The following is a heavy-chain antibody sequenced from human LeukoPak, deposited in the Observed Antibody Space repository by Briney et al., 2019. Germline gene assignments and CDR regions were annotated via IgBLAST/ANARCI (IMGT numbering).Heavy chain of an antibody. J-gene: IGHJ4*02. D-gene: IGHD4-23*01. CDR3: ARELSIYGGNSRVFDY. V-gene: IGHV4-34*01. CDR1: GGSFSGYY. CDR2: IYHSGST. Sequence: SETLSLTCAVYGGSFSGYYWSWIRQPPGKGLKGIGSIYHSGSTNYNASLKSRVTISVDKSKNQFSLKLSSVTAADTAVYYCARELSIYGGNSRVFDYWGQGTLVTVSS.